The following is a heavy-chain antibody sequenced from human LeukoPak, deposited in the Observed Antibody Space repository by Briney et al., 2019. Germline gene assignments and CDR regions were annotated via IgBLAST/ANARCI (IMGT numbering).Heavy chain of an antibody. V-gene: IGHV3-23*01. D-gene: IGHD3-3*01. J-gene: IGHJ6*03. CDR1: GFTFSSYA. CDR3: AKEGSYYDFWSGYYSPYYYYYMDV. CDR2: ISGSGGST. Sequence: GGSLRLSCAASGFTFSSYAMSWVRQAPGKGLEWVSAISGSGGSTYYADSVKGRFTISRDNSKNTLYLQMNSLRAEDTAVYYCAKEGSYYDFWSGYYSPYYYYYMDVWGKGTTVTVSS.